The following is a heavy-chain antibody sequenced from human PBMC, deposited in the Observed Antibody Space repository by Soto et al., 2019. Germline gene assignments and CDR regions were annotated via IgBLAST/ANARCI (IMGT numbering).Heavy chain of an antibody. J-gene: IGHJ4*02. CDR2: IYSGGNT. CDR1: GFNVSSQY. V-gene: IGHV3-66*01. D-gene: IGHD6-19*01. CDR3: VRGSSGLH. Sequence: VQLVESGGGLVHPGGSLRLSCAASGFNVSSQYMTWVRQAPGKGLEWGSVIYSGGNTDYADSVKGRFTISRDNSKNTMSLQMNSLRAEDTALYDCVRGSSGLHWGQGTLVTVSS.